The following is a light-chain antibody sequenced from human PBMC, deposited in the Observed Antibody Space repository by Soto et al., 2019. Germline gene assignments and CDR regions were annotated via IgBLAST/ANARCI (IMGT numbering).Light chain of an antibody. V-gene: IGKV3-11*01. J-gene: IGKJ1*01. Sequence: DIVLTQSPDILSLSPGERATLSCRASQNVRTFLAWYQQKPGQAPRLLISDASYRATGIPDRFIGSGSGTDFTLTITGLEPEDFAVYYCQQFHISRTFGQGTKVDIK. CDR3: QQFHISRT. CDR1: QNVRTF. CDR2: DAS.